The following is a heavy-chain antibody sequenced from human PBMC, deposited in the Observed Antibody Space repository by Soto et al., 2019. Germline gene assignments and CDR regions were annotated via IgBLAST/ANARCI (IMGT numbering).Heavy chain of an antibody. CDR1: GFTFSDHH. J-gene: IGHJ3*01. D-gene: IGHD3-10*01. V-gene: IGHV3-72*01. Sequence: EVQLVESGGGLVQPGGSLRLSCAASGFTFSDHHIDWVRQAPGKGLEWVGRSRNKARGYTTEYAPSVKGRFTISRDASRSSVFLEMYSLKIDDTDMYYCVRDDSRGDSSAFDLWGQGTMVTVSS. CDR2: SRNKARGYTT. CDR3: VRDDSRGDSSAFDL.